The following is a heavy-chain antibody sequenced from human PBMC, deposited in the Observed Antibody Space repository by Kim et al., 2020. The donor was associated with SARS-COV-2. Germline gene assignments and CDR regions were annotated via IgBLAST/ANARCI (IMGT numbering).Heavy chain of an antibody. V-gene: IGHV3-23*01. J-gene: IGHJ4*02. CDR1: GFTLSNYA. Sequence: GGSLRLSCVVSGFTLSNYAMSWVRQAPGKGMEWVSAISGRGDSTYYADSVKGRFTISRDNSNNTLYLQMNSLRAEDTAVYYCARGIYDDFYHWGQGTPVT. CDR3: ARGIYDDFYH. CDR2: ISGRGDST. D-gene: IGHD5-12*01.